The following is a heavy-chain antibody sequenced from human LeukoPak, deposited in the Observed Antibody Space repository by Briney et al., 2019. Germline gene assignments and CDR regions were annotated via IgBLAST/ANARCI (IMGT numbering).Heavy chain of an antibody. V-gene: IGHV3-53*01. D-gene: IGHD1-26*01. J-gene: IGHJ4*02. Sequence: IQPGGSLRLSCAASGFNFSLSYMTWVRRAPGKGLEWLSVVFGGDSKYYADSVKDRFTISRDNVRNTVDLHMKSLRVEDTAVYHCARVRSGSRDFWGQGTLVVVSS. CDR2: VFGGDSK. CDR1: GFNFSLSY. CDR3: ARVRSGSRDF.